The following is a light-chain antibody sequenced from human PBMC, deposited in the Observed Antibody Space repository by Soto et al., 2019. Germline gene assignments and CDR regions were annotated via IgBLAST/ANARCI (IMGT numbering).Light chain of an antibody. CDR3: HQYHNWPLT. V-gene: IGKV3-15*01. Sequence: EIVMTQSPATLSVSPGERATLSCRASQSVSSNLAWYQQKPGQAARLLIYGASTRATGIPARFSGSVSGTEFTLTISSLQSEDFAVYYCHQYHNWPLTFGGGTKVDIK. J-gene: IGKJ4*01. CDR1: QSVSSN. CDR2: GAS.